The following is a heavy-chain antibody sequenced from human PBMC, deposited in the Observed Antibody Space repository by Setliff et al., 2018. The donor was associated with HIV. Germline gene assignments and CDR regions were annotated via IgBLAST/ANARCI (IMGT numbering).Heavy chain of an antibody. CDR3: ARLLVAGMLFDY. Sequence: PSETLFLTCTVSGGSISNFLWSWIRQPPGKGLEWIGYIYDSGSTNYNPSLKSRVTISVDTSKNQFSLKLSSVTAADTAVYYCARLLVAGMLFDYWGQGTLVTVSS. J-gene: IGHJ4*02. V-gene: IGHV4-59*08. CDR2: IYDSGST. D-gene: IGHD2-15*01. CDR1: GGSISNFL.